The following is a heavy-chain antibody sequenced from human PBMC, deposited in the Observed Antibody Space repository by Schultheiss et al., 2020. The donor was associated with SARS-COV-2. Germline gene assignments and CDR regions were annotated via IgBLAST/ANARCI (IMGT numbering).Heavy chain of an antibody. CDR1: GFTFSSYD. J-gene: IGHJ4*02. D-gene: IGHD4-11*01. CDR3: ARGYYSNSNFDY. Sequence: GGSLRLSCAASGFTFSSYDMHWVRQATGKGLEWVSAIGTAGDTYYQGSVKGRFTISRENAKNSLYLQMNSLRAEDTAVYYCARGYYSNSNFDYWGQGTLVTVSS. V-gene: IGHV3-13*04. CDR2: IGTAGDT.